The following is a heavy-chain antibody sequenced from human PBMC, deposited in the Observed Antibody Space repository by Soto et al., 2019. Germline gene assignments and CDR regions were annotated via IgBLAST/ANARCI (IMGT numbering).Heavy chain of an antibody. V-gene: IGHV3-11*01. J-gene: IGHJ4*02. CDR3: ARNYGNIDY. D-gene: IGHD4-17*01. CDR1: GFTFSDHY. CDR2: ITDGGSTI. Sequence: GVSLRLSCAASGFTFSDHYMSWIRQAPGKGLEWVSYITDGGSTIYYADSVKGRFTISRDNARNSLFLQMNSLRAEDTAVYYCARNYGNIDYWGQGALVIVSS.